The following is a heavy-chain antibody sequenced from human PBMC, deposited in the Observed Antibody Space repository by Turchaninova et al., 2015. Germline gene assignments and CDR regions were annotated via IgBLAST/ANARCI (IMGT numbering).Heavy chain of an antibody. CDR2: INVIDSEH. J-gene: IGHJ4*02. D-gene: IGHD3-10*01. CDR1: GLTFPTKW. Sequence: EVQLVQSGPEVKMPGASLQISCRGFGLTFPTKWLAWVRQQPGQGTEWGVLINVIDSEHSYIPALNGHIPFYAAHYTTAYVRWSSLMASERAIYYCAAAQEYYYGGGHFDDWGQGTLLTVSS. CDR3: AAAQEYYYGGGHFDD. V-gene: IGHV5-51*01.